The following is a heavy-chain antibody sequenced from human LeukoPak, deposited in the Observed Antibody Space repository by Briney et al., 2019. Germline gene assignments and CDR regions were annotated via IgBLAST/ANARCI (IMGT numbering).Heavy chain of an antibody. D-gene: IGHD4-17*01. Sequence: PSETLSLTCTVSGTSLSNYYWSWIRQPPGKGLEWIGYINYSGSTKYNPSLKSRVTISVDTSKNQFSLKLSSVTAADTAVYFCARDPHYGDILNDPFDIWGQGTMVTVSS. CDR2: INYSGST. V-gene: IGHV4-59*01. CDR3: ARDPHYGDILNDPFDI. J-gene: IGHJ3*02. CDR1: GTSLSNYY.